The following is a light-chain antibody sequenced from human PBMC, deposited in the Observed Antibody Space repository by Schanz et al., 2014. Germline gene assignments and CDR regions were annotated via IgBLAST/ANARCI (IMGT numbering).Light chain of an antibody. CDR1: QSVSSN. CDR2: AAS. V-gene: IGKV3-15*01. J-gene: IGKJ1*01. Sequence: EIVMTQSPATLSVSPGERATLSCRASQSVSSNLAWYQQKPGQAPRLLIYAASTRATGVPARFSGSGSGTEFTLTISSLQSEDFALYYCQQYHDWWTFGQGTKVEIK. CDR3: QQYHDWWT.